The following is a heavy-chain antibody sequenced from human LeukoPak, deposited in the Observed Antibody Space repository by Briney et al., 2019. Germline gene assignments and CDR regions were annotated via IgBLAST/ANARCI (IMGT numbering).Heavy chain of an antibody. Sequence: GASVKVSCKASGGTFSSNVISWVRQAPGQGLEWMGRIIPTIGTPDYAQKFQGRVTITADKSTNTAYMELTSLKSDDTAVYYCARAGGSSWFVSLYYWGQGTLVTVSS. CDR2: IIPTIGTP. D-gene: IGHD6-13*01. V-gene: IGHV1-69*04. J-gene: IGHJ4*02. CDR1: GGTFSSNV. CDR3: ARAGGSSWFVSLYY.